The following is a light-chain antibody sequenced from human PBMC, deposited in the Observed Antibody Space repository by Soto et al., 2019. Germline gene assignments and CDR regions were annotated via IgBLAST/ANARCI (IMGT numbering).Light chain of an antibody. CDR3: QQRKHWPPLT. CDR1: QSVDIY. V-gene: IGKV3-11*01. J-gene: IGKJ4*01. Sequence: ETVLTQSPATLSLSPGERATLSCRASQSVDIYLAWYQQKPGQAPRLLIYDASNRATGVPARFSGSGSGTDFPLTISSLEPEDFAVYYCQQRKHWPPLTFGGGTRVEIK. CDR2: DAS.